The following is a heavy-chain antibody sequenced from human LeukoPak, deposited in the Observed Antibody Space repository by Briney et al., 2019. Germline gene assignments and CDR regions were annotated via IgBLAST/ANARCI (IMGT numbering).Heavy chain of an antibody. D-gene: IGHD2-8*02. V-gene: IGHV3-23*01. CDR3: AKGGVALSDS. Sequence: QSGGSLRLSCAAPGLTFNTYPLTWAPQAPGKGLEWVSAISGSGGNTYYADSVKGRFTISRDNSKNTPYLQMNSLRAEDTAIYFCAKGGVALSDSWGQGTLVTVSS. J-gene: IGHJ4*02. CDR1: GLTFNTYP. CDR2: ISGSGGNT.